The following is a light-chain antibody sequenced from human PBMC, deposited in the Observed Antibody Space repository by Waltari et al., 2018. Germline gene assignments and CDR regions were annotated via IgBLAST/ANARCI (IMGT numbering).Light chain of an antibody. CDR1: QSFSSSF. J-gene: IGKJ2*01. Sequence: MVLTQSPGTRPLSPGDRATLSCRASQSFSSSFLAWYQQKPGQAPRHLIYGASSRATGIPARFSGGGSATDFTLTISRLEPEDFAVYYCQQYGGSPPYTFGQGTNLEI. CDR3: QQYGGSPPYT. CDR2: GAS. V-gene: IGKV3-20*01.